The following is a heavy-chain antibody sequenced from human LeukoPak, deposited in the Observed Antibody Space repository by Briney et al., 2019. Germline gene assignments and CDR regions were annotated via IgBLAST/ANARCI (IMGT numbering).Heavy chain of an antibody. D-gene: IGHD2-2*01. CDR1: GGSISSSSYY. V-gene: IGHV4-39*07. CDR2: IYYSGST. J-gene: IGHJ4*02. Sequence: SETLSLTCTVSGGSISSSSYYWGWIRQPPGKGLEWIGSIYYSGSTYYNPSLKSRVTISVDTSKNQFSLKLGSVTAADTAVYYCARAVVPAATTPFDYWGQGTLSPSPQ. CDR3: ARAVVPAATTPFDY.